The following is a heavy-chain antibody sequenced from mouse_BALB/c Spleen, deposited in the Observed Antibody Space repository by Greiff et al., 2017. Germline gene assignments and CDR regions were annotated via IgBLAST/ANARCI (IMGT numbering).Heavy chain of an antibody. Sequence: QVQLQQSGAELVMPGASVKMSCKASGYTFTDYWMHWVKQRPGQGLEWIGAIDTSDSYTSYNQKFKGKATLTVDESSSTAYMQLSSLTSEDSAVYYCASLNLRSVYYGNYENYWGQGTTLTVSS. D-gene: IGHD2-1*01. J-gene: IGHJ2*01. CDR2: IDTSDSYT. V-gene: IGHV1-69*01. CDR1: GYTFTDYW. CDR3: ASLNLRSVYYGNYENY.